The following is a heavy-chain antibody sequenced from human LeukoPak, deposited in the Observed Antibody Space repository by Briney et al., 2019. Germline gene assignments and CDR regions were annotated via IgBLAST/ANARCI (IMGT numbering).Heavy chain of an antibody. V-gene: IGHV1-18*01. D-gene: IGHD3-10*01. CDR3: ASQNTYYYGSGSYSPLDY. CDR1: GYTFTSYG. CDR2: ISAYNGNT. Sequence: ASVKVSCKASGYTFTSYGISWVRQAPGQGLEWMGWISAYNGNTNYAQKLQGRVTMTTDTSTSTAYMELSSLRSEDTAVYYCASQNTYYYGSGSYSPLDYWGQGALVTVSS. J-gene: IGHJ4*02.